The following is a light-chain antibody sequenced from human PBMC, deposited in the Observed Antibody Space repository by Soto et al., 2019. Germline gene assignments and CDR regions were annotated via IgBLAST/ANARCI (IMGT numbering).Light chain of an antibody. CDR3: QQYNNWPGT. J-gene: IGKJ1*01. V-gene: IGKV3-15*01. CDR1: QSVSSN. Sequence: EIVMTQSPATLSVSPGERATLSCRASQSVSSNLAWYQQKPGQAPRLLMYGASTRATGIPARFSGSGSGTEFTLTISRLQSEDFAVYYCQQYNNWPGTFGHGTKVDIK. CDR2: GAS.